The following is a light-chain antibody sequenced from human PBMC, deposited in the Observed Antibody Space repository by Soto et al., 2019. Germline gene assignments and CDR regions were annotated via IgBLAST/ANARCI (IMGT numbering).Light chain of an antibody. J-gene: IGLJ1*01. CDR3: SSYTDSSNYV. CDR1: SSDLANYNY. Sequence: QSVLTQPASVSGSPGQSITISCTGTSSDLANYNYVSWYQQQPGKAPKLMIYQVTNQPSGVSNRFSGSRSGNTASLTISGLQAEDEADYYCSSYTDSSNYVFGTGTKLTVL. V-gene: IGLV2-14*01. CDR2: QVT.